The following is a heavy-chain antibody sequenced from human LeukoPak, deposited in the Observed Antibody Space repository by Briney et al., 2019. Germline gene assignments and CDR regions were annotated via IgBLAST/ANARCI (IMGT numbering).Heavy chain of an antibody. CDR3: ARDRTTFFDY. CDR2: IYSGGST. CDR1: GLTVNTNY. D-gene: IGHD1-14*01. J-gene: IGHJ4*02. V-gene: IGHV3-53*01. Sequence: GGSLRLSCGASGLTVNTNYMSWVRQAPGKGLEWVSVIYSGGSTYYADSVKGRFTISRDNSKNTLYLEMNSLRAEDTAVYYCARDRTTFFDYWGQGTLVTVSS.